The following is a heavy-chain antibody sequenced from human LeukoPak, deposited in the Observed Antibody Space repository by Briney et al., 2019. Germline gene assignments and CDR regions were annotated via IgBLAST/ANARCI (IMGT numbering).Heavy chain of an antibody. CDR2: IYPGDSNT. Sequence: GESLKISCQGSGYSFTSYWIGWVRQMPGKGLEWMGIIYPGDSNTKYSPSFQGQVTISADKSLSTAFLQWSSLTASDTAIYYCARHDQLGELALPIIYWGQGTLVTVSS. D-gene: IGHD3-16*02. CDR3: ARHDQLGELALPIIY. J-gene: IGHJ4*02. V-gene: IGHV5-51*01. CDR1: GYSFTSYW.